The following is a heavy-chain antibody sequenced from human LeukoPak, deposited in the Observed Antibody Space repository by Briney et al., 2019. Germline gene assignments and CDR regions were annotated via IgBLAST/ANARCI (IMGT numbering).Heavy chain of an antibody. CDR1: GGSISSYY. J-gene: IGHJ4*02. V-gene: IGHV4-59*01. CDR2: IYYSGST. Sequence: SETLSLTCTVPGGSISSYYWSWIRQPPGKGLEWIGYIYYSGSTNYNPSLKSRVTISVDTSKTQFSLKLSSVTAADTAVYYCASFLCGGDCYVDYWGQGTLVTVSS. CDR3: ASFLCGGDCYVDY. D-gene: IGHD2-21*02.